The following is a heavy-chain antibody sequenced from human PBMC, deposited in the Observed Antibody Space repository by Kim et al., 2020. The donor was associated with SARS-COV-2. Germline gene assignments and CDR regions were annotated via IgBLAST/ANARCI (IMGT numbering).Heavy chain of an antibody. V-gene: IGHV3-53*01. CDR3: ARPHSASFRFAFDT. CDR2: ICSDDDR. J-gene: IGHJ3*02. CDR1: TFSVSVNF. Sequence: GGSLRLSCVVSTFSVSVNFMGWVRQAPGKGLEWVSICSDDDRCYTGSAKGRFSMSRDKAKNTVFLHMESLRVEDTAVYYCARPHSASFRFAFDTWGRGTMVTVSS. D-gene: IGHD3-10*01.